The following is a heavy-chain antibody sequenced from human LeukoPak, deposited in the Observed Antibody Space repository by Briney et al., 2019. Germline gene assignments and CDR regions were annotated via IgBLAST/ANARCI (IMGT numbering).Heavy chain of an antibody. CDR1: GFTLKNSA. V-gene: IGHV3-23*01. CDR2: IRSSGRTT. Sequence: PGGSLRLSWAASGFTLKNSAMNWVRHAPRKGPEWDADIRSSGRTTDYADSVKGRFTTARDNSNNTLFLQMIRLRAEGTAVYYCAKPPENVVGTSPFYFDSWGQGTLVTVSS. J-gene: IGHJ4*02. CDR3: AKPPENVVGTSPFYFDS. D-gene: IGHD1-26*01.